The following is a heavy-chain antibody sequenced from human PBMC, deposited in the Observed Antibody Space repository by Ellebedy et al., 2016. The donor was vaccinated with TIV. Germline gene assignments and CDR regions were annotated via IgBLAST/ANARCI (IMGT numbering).Heavy chain of an antibody. V-gene: IGHV4-39*01. CDR1: GGSISSSRYY. J-gene: IGHJ4*02. D-gene: IGHD4-23*01. CDR3: ARHVGGNFDY. CDR2: IYYSGST. Sequence: MPSETLSLTCTVSGGSISSSRYYWGWIRQPPGKGLEWIGSIYYSGSTYYNPSLKSRVTISVDTSKNQFSLKLSSVTAADTAVYYCARHVGGNFDYWGQGTLVTVSS.